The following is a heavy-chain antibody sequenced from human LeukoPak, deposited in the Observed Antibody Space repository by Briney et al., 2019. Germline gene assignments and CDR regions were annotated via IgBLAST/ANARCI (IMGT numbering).Heavy chain of an antibody. CDR1: GGSISSGGYY. CDR2: IYYSGST. CDR3: ALTVTNSFDAFDI. V-gene: IGHV4-31*03. J-gene: IGHJ3*02. D-gene: IGHD4-17*01. Sequence: SETLSLTCTVSGGSISSGGYYWSWIRQHPGKGLEWIGYIYYSGSTYYNPSLKSRVTISVDTSKNQFSLKLSSVTAAGTAVYYCALTVTNSFDAFDIWGQGTMVTVSS.